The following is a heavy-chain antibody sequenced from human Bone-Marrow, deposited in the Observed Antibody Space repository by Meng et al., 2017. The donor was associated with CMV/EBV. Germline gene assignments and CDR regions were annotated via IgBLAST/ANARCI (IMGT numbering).Heavy chain of an antibody. J-gene: IGHJ5*02. D-gene: IGHD2-2*01. V-gene: IGHV4-30-4*08. Sequence: SETLSLTCTVSGGSISSSSYYWGWIRQPPGKGLEWIGYTYYSGSTYYNPSLKSRVTISVDTSKNQFSLKLSSVTAADTAVYYCARVWPPGPDIVVVPAAIGPGSWFDPWGQGTLVTVSS. CDR1: GGSISSSSYY. CDR2: TYYSGST. CDR3: ARVWPPGPDIVVVPAAIGPGSWFDP.